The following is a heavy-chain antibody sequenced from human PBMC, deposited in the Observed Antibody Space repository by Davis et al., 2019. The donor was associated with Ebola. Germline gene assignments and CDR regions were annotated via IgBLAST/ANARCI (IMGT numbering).Heavy chain of an antibody. D-gene: IGHD1-1*01. V-gene: IGHV1-69*06. CDR3: ARDDDDDNWFDP. J-gene: IGHJ5*02. Sequence: SVKVSCKASGGTFSSYAISWVRQAPGLGLEWMGGIIPIFGTANYAQKFQGRVTITADKSTSTAYMELSSLRSEDTAVYYCARDDDDDNWFDPWGQGTLVTVSS. CDR2: IIPIFGTA. CDR1: GGTFSSYA.